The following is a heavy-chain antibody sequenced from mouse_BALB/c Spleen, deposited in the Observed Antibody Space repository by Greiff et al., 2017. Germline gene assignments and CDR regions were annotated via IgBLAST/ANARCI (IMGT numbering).Heavy chain of an antibody. CDR1: GDSITSGY. D-gene: IGHD2-4*01. V-gene: IGHV3-8*02. Sequence: EVMLVESGPSLVKPSQTLSLTCSVTGDSITSGYWNWIRKFPGNKLEYMGYISYSGSTYYNPSLKSRISITRYTSKNQYYLQLNSVTTEDTATYYCARSFPMIRYAMDYWGQGTSVTVSS. CDR2: ISYSGST. J-gene: IGHJ4*01. CDR3: ARSFPMIRYAMDY.